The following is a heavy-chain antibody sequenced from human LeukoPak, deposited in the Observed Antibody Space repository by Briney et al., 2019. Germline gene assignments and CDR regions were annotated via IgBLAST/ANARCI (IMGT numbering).Heavy chain of an antibody. CDR3: ATQSYGLFAS. J-gene: IGHJ4*02. CDR1: GLALKTSW. Sequence: GESLRLSCAASGLALKTSWMAWVRQGPGKGLEWVAVISPDASQKYYADSMKGRFTISRDDAKNSLYLQVDSLRVEDTSVYYCATQSYGLFASWGQGTLVTVSS. CDR2: ISPDASQK. V-gene: IGHV3-7*01. D-gene: IGHD4-17*01.